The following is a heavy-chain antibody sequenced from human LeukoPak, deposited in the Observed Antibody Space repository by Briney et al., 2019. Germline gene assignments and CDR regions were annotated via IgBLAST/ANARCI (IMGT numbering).Heavy chain of an antibody. D-gene: IGHD3-22*01. CDR2: IYYSGST. CDR1: GGSISSSSYY. Sequence: PSETLSLTCTVSGGSISSSSYYWGWIRQPPGKGLEWIGGIYYSGSTNYNPSLKSRVTMSVDTSKNQFSLKLSSVTAADTAVYYCARGYDSSSTFDYWGQGTLVTVSS. V-gene: IGHV4-39*07. J-gene: IGHJ4*02. CDR3: ARGYDSSSTFDY.